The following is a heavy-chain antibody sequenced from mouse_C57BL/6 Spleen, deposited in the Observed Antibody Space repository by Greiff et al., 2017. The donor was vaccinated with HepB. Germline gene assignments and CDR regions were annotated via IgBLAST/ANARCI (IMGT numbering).Heavy chain of an antibody. V-gene: IGHV1-64*01. J-gene: IGHJ2*01. Sequence: QVHVKQPGAELVKPGASVKLSCKASGYTFTSYWMHWVKQRPGQGLEWIGMIHPNSGSTNYNVKFKSKATLTVDKSSSTAYMQLSSLTSEDSAVYYCARSEGFDYWGQGTTLTVSS. CDR2: IHPNSGST. CDR3: ARSEGFDY. CDR1: GYTFTSYW.